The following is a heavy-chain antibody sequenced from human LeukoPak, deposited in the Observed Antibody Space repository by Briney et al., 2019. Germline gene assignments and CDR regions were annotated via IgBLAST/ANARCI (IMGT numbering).Heavy chain of an antibody. Sequence: PGGSLRLSCAASGFTFSSYAMSWVRQAPGKGLEWVSSISGSGSGGSTYYADSVKGRFTISRDNSKNTLYLQMNSLRAEDTAVYYCAREIRGDGFYFDYWGQGTLVTVSS. V-gene: IGHV3-23*01. CDR2: ISGSGSGGST. J-gene: IGHJ4*02. D-gene: IGHD7-27*01. CDR1: GFTFSSYA. CDR3: AREIRGDGFYFDY.